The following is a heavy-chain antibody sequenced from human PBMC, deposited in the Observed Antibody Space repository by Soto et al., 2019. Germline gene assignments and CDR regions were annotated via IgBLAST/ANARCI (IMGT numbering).Heavy chain of an antibody. CDR3: ARGRSLSNHDDFEY. D-gene: IGHD3-3*01. Sequence: QVQLVESGGGVVQPGRSLRLSCAASGFTLSSYSMHWVRQAPGKGLDWVAAMSYDGSSKYFADSVKGRFTISRDNSKNTLSLQINSLGGDDSAVYYCARGRSLSNHDDFEYGGQGTLVTVSS. V-gene: IGHV3-30-3*01. CDR1: GFTLSSYS. J-gene: IGHJ4*02. CDR2: MSYDGSSK.